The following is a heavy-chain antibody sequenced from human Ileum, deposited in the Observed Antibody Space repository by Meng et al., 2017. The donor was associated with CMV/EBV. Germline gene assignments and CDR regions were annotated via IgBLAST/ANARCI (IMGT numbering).Heavy chain of an antibody. V-gene: IGHV3-7*01. CDR2: INPDGSHQ. Sequence: SLRLSCAASGFTFSSNWMYWIRQAPGKGLEWVANINPDGSHQLYVDSVKGRFSISRDNARNSLFLQMSGLTVEDTAVYYCTRDQAANWGQGTLVTVSS. J-gene: IGHJ4*02. D-gene: IGHD6-13*01. CDR1: GFTFSSNW. CDR3: TRDQAAN.